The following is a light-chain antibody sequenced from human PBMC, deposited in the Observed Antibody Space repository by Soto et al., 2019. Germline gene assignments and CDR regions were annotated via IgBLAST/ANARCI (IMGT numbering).Light chain of an antibody. J-gene: IGKJ1*01. Sequence: DIQMTQSPSSLSASVGDRVTITCRASQSISSYLNWYQQKPGKAPKLLIYAASSLQSGAPSRCSGSGSGTDCTLTNSRLQPEDGATYYGQQSDSTPWTVGEGTKVEIK. CDR2: AAS. CDR3: QQSDSTPWT. V-gene: IGKV1-39*01. CDR1: QSISSY.